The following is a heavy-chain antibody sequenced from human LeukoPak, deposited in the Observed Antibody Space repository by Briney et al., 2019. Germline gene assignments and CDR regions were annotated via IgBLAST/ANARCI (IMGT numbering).Heavy chain of an antibody. J-gene: IGHJ4*02. D-gene: IGHD3-22*01. Sequence: GESLKISCKGSGYSFTSYWIGWVRQMPGKGLEWMGIIYPGDSDTRYSPSFQGQVTISADKSISTAYLQWSSLKASDTAMYYCARQGPPPNYYDSSGYYSGEDYRGQGTLVTVSS. CDR2: IYPGDSDT. CDR3: ARQGPPPNYYDSSGYYSGEDY. V-gene: IGHV5-51*01. CDR1: GYSFTSYW.